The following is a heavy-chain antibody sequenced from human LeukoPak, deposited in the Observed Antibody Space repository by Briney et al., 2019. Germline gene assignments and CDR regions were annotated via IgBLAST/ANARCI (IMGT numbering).Heavy chain of an antibody. CDR3: AISQGSYYDTSGYLGGDY. V-gene: IGHV1-18*01. CDR2: ISAYSGNT. D-gene: IGHD3-22*01. J-gene: IGHJ4*02. CDR1: GYTFTSYG. Sequence: GASVKVSCKASGYTFTSYGISWVRQAPGQGLEWMGWISAYSGNTNYAQKLQGRVTMTTETSTSTAYMELESLRSDGTAVYYCAISQGSYYDTSGYLGGDYWGQGTLVTVSS.